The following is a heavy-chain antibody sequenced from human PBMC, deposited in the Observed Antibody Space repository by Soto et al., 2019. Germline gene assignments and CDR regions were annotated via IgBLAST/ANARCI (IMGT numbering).Heavy chain of an antibody. D-gene: IGHD3-10*01. Sequence: ASVKVSCKASGDTFTTYDINWVRQATGHGLEWMGWINPNSGNIGYARRFQGRVTMTRDTAIRTAYMEVSSLRSDDTAVYYCARGRASGSYYLLDYWGQGTLVTVSS. V-gene: IGHV1-8*01. CDR1: GDTFTTYD. CDR3: ARGRASGSYYLLDY. CDR2: INPNSGNI. J-gene: IGHJ4*02.